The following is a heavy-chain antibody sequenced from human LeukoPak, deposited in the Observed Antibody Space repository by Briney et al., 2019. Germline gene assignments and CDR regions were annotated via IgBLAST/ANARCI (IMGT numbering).Heavy chain of an antibody. Sequence: SETLSLTCAVSGYSISSGYYWGWIRQSPGKGLEWIGSIYHSGSTYYNPSLKSGVTISVDTSKNQFSLKLSSVTAADTAVYYCARRGSKSGWFDPWGQGTLVTVSS. V-gene: IGHV4-38-2*01. D-gene: IGHD2-15*01. CDR2: IYHSGST. CDR1: GYSISSGYY. J-gene: IGHJ5*02. CDR3: ARRGSKSGWFDP.